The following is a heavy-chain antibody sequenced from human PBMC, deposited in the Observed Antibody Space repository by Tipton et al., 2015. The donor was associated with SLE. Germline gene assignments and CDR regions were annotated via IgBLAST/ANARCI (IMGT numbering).Heavy chain of an antibody. CDR1: GDSISSSSYY. CDR3: ARGPLLDL. V-gene: IGHV4-31*03. J-gene: IGHJ2*01. CDR2: IYYSGST. Sequence: TLSLTCTVSGDSISSSSYYWGWIRQHPGKGLEWIGYIYYSGSTYYNPSLKSRVTISVDTSKNQFSLKLSSVTAADTAVYYCARGPLLDLWGRGTLVTVSS. D-gene: IGHD5/OR15-5a*01.